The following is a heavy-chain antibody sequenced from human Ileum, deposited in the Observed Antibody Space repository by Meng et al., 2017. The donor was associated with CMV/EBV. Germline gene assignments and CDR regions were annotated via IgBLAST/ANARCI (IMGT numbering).Heavy chain of an antibody. CDR2: IHPSGST. CDR1: DASFSDFY. V-gene: IGHV4-34*01. D-gene: IGHD1-14*01. Sequence: QLWGAGLLKPSETLSLTCDVYDASFSDFYWSWTRHLPGKGLEWIGEIHPSGSTHYNPSLESRVSISVHMSNNQFSLKVPSVTAADTAVYYCARGQDNHKGGVHWGQGTLVTVSS. J-gene: IGHJ4*02. CDR3: ARGQDNHKGGVH.